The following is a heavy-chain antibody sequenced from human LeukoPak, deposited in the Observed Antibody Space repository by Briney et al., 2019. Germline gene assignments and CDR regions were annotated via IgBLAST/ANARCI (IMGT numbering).Heavy chain of an antibody. J-gene: IGHJ4*02. Sequence: ASVKVSCKASGYTFTSYYMHWVRQAPGQGLEWMGIINPSGGSTSYAQKFQGRVTMTRDTSTSTVYMELSSLRSEDTAVYYCARDPEGVDSSSLFDYWGQGTLVTVSS. CDR3: ARDPEGVDSSSLFDY. CDR1: GYTFTSYY. CDR2: INPSGGST. V-gene: IGHV1-46*01. D-gene: IGHD6-13*01.